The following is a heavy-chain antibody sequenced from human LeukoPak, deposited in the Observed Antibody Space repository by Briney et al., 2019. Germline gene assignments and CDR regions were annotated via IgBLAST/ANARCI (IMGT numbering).Heavy chain of an antibody. CDR2: ISTSDSTI. CDR3: AYNNNEGAFDI. V-gene: IGHV3-48*03. CDR1: GFTFSTYE. D-gene: IGHD1-1*01. J-gene: IGHJ3*02. Sequence: GGSLRLSCVGSGFTFSTYEMNWVRQAPGKGLEWISYISTSDSTIYYADSVKGRFTISRDNAKNSLYLQMNSLRAEDTGVYFCAYNNNEGAFDIWGQGTMVTVSS.